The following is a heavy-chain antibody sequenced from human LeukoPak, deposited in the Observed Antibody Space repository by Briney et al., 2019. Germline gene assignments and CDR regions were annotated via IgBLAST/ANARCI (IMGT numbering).Heavy chain of an antibody. CDR1: GGSISSSSYY. V-gene: IGHV4-39*01. J-gene: IGHJ3*02. D-gene: IGHD4-23*01. CDR3: ARRSNGGNPLIDAFDI. Sequence: PSETLSLTCTVSGGSISSSSYYWGWLRQPPGKGLEWIGSIYYSGSTYYNPSLKSRVTISVDTSKNQFSLKLSSVTAADTAVYYCARRSNGGNPLIDAFDIWGQGTMVTVSS. CDR2: IYYSGST.